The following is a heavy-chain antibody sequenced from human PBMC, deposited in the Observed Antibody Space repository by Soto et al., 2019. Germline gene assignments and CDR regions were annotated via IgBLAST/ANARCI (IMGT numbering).Heavy chain of an antibody. D-gene: IGHD3-3*01. J-gene: IGHJ6*02. Sequence: QMQLVQSGPEVKKPGTSVKVSCKASGFTFSTSAVQWVRQARGQHLEWIGWIVVGSGNINYPRKFQDRITITRDMSTTTAYMELRSLRSEDSAIYYCAAGHYDFSRGPEGMDVWGQGTTVTVSS. CDR3: AAGHYDFSRGPEGMDV. V-gene: IGHV1-58*01. CDR2: IVVGSGNI. CDR1: GFTFSTSA.